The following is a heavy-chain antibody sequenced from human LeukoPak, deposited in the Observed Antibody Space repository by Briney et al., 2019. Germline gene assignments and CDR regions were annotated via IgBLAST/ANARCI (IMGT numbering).Heavy chain of an antibody. J-gene: IGHJ3*02. CDR2: IYYSGST. Sequence: SETLSLTCTVSGGSISSSSYYWGWIRQPPGKGLEWIGSIYYSGSTYYNPSLKSRVTISVDTSKNQFSLKLSSVTAADTAVYYCARRLWFGGGAFDIWGQGTMVTVSS. D-gene: IGHD3-10*01. CDR3: ARRLWFGGGAFDI. CDR1: GGSISSSSYY. V-gene: IGHV4-39*01.